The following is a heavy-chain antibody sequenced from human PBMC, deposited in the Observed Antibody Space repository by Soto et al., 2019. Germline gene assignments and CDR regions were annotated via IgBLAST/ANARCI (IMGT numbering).Heavy chain of an antibody. CDR3: ARDGSYGYEGPTQTHYSLPYYYYGMDV. CDR1: GFTFSDYY. V-gene: IGHV3-11*01. Sequence: PGGSLRLSCAASGFTFSDYYMSWIRQAPGKGLEWVSYISSSGSTIYYADSVKGRFTISRENAKNSLYLQMNSLRAEDTAVYYCARDGSYGYEGPTQTHYSLPYYYYGMDVWGQGTTVTVSS. D-gene: IGHD5-18*01. J-gene: IGHJ6*02. CDR2: ISSSGSTI.